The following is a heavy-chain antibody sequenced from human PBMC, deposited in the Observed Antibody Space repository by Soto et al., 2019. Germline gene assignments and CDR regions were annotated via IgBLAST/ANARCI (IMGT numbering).Heavy chain of an antibody. CDR1: GFTFSSYG. Sequence: QVQLVESGGGVVQPGRSLRLSCAASGFTFSSYGMHWVRQAPGNGLEWVAVIWYDGSNKYYADSVKGRFTISRDNSKNTLYLQMNSLRAEDTAVYYCARDTARAMVRIYYGMDVWGQGTTVTVSS. V-gene: IGHV3-33*01. CDR2: IWYDGSNK. D-gene: IGHD3-10*01. J-gene: IGHJ6*02. CDR3: ARDTARAMVRIYYGMDV.